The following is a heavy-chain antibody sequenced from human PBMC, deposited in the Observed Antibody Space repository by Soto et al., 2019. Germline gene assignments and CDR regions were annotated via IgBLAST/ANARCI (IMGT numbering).Heavy chain of an antibody. CDR3: ARTTVPNYYGDY. V-gene: IGHV1-2*02. Sequence: QVQLVQSGAEVKKPGASVKVSCKASGYSFTAYYIHWVRQAPGQGLEWMGWINPNSGGASYAQKFQDRVTMTRDTSISTAYMELSRLRSDDTAVFYCARTTVPNYYGDYWGQGTLVTVSS. CDR1: GYSFTAYY. CDR2: INPNSGGA. D-gene: IGHD3-22*01. J-gene: IGHJ4*02.